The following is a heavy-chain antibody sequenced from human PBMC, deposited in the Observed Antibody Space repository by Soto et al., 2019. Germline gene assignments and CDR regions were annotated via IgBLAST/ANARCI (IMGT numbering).Heavy chain of an antibody. J-gene: IGHJ4*02. D-gene: IGHD3-10*01. V-gene: IGHV5-51*01. Sequence: GESLKISCKASGYSFTNYWIGWVRQMSGKGLEWMGIIYPADSDTRYSPSFQGQVTISADKSISTAYLQWSSLKASDTAIYYCARPTTMVRGVPALFDYWGQGTPVTGSS. CDR2: IYPADSDT. CDR1: GYSFTNYW. CDR3: ARPTTMVRGVPALFDY.